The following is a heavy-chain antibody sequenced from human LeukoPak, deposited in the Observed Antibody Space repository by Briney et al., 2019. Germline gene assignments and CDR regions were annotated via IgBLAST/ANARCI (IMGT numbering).Heavy chain of an antibody. CDR3: ARRGSSYYYYMDV. Sequence: GASVKVSCKASGYTFTSYDINWVRQAPGQGLEWVGWMNPNSGNTGYAQKFQGRVIMTRNTSISTAYMELSSLTSEDTAVYYCARRGSSYYYYMDVWGKGTTVTISS. V-gene: IGHV1-8*01. CDR1: GYTFTSYD. J-gene: IGHJ6*03. D-gene: IGHD3-10*01. CDR2: MNPNSGNT.